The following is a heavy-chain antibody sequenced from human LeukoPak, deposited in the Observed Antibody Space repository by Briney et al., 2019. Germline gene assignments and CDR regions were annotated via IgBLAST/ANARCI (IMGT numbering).Heavy chain of an antibody. D-gene: IGHD3-22*01. CDR3: SISMGLVVWPTRILPL. V-gene: IGHV3-30*14. CDR2: VRKDGSEK. CDR1: GFTFSTYA. J-gene: IGHJ4*02. Sequence: GGSLTLSCAASGFTFSTYAIHWVRQAPGKGLEWVAVVRKDGSEKYYGDSVKGRFTISRDNSDNTLSLQMNSLRAEDTALYYCSISMGLVVWPTRILPLRGQGTVGTVS.